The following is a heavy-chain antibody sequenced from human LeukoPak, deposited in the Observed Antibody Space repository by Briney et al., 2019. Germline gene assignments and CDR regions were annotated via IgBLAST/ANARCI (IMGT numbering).Heavy chain of an antibody. D-gene: IGHD3-22*01. Sequence: SVKVSCKASGGTFSSYDISWVRQAPGQGLEWMGGFILIFGSANYAQKFQGRVTNTADESTSTAYLELSSLRFEDTAVYYCARAVYYYDSTSPNNWFDPWGQGTLVTVSS. CDR2: FILIFGSA. V-gene: IGHV1-69*01. J-gene: IGHJ5*02. CDR1: GGTFSSYD. CDR3: ARAVYYYDSTSPNNWFDP.